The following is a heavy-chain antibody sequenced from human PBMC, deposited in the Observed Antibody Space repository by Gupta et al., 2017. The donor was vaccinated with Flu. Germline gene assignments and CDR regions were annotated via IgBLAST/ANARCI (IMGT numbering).Heavy chain of an antibody. Sequence: EVQLVESGGGLVKPGGSVSISCAASGFAFRNAWLSWDRQAPGQGLGWVGHRKCKTDGGTTDYAAPVKGRFTISIDDSKSTLYLQINSLKTEDTAVYYCTAHDRAYYGPDYWGQGTLVTVSS. D-gene: IGHD2-21*01. CDR3: TAHDRAYYGPDY. V-gene: IGHV3-15*01. J-gene: IGHJ4*02. CDR2: RKCKTDGGTT. CDR1: GFAFRNAW.